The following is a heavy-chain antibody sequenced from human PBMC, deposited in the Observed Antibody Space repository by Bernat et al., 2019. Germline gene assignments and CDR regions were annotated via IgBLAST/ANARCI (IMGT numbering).Heavy chain of an antibody. J-gene: IGHJ4*02. Sequence: QVQLVESGGGVVQPGRSLRLSCAASGFTFSSYGMHWVRQAPGKGLEWVAVISYDGSNKYYADSVKGRFTISRDNSKNTLYLQMNSLRAEDTAVYYCGTSNLSVYSSGWYFYRSYFDYWGQGTLVTISS. CDR3: GTSNLSVYSSGWYFYRSYFDY. V-gene: IGHV3-30*03. D-gene: IGHD6-19*01. CDR2: ISYDGSNK. CDR1: GFTFSSYG.